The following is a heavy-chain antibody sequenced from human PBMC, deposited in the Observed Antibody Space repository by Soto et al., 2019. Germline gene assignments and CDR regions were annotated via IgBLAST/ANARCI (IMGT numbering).Heavy chain of an antibody. CDR1: GGSFSGYY. D-gene: IGHD3-3*01. V-gene: IGHV4-34*01. CDR2: INHSGST. Sequence: SETLSLTCAVYGGSFSGYYWSWIRQPPGKGLEWIGEINHSGSTNYNPSLKSRVTISVDTSKNQFSLKLSSVTAADTAVYYCARPYYDFWSGYYTTHFDYWGQGTLVTVSS. CDR3: ARPYYDFWSGYYTTHFDY. J-gene: IGHJ4*02.